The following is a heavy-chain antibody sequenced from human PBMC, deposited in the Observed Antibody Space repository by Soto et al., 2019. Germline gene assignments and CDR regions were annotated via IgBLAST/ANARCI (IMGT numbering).Heavy chain of an antibody. D-gene: IGHD2-8*01. V-gene: IGHV3-23*01. Sequence: GGSLRLSCAASGSTFSSYAMSWVRQAPGKGLEWVSAISGSGGSTYYADSVKGRFTISRDNSKNTLYLQMNSLRAEDTAVYYCAKGVGCTNGVCYRTHDAFDIWGQGTMVTVSS. CDR2: ISGSGGST. CDR3: AKGVGCTNGVCYRTHDAFDI. J-gene: IGHJ3*02. CDR1: GSTFSSYA.